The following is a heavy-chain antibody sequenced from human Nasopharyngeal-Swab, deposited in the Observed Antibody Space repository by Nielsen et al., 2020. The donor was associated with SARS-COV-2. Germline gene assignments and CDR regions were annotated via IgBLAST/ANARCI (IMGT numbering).Heavy chain of an antibody. CDR3: VKDRIVATNLFDY. CDR1: GFTFSSYG. CDR2: ISYDGTNK. J-gene: IGHJ4*02. V-gene: IGHV3-30*18. Sequence: GESLKISCAASGFTFSSYGMHWVRQAPGKGLEWVAVISYDGTNKFYPASVKGRFTISRDNFRNTLSLQMNSLRPEDTAVYYCVKDRIVATNLFDYWGQGTQVTVSS. D-gene: IGHD5-12*01.